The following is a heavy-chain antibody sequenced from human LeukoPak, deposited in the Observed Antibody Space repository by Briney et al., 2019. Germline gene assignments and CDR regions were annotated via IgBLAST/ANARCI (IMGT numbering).Heavy chain of an antibody. CDR3: ARGPGIAVASGYFDY. V-gene: IGHV3-30-3*01. CDR2: IAYDGSNT. J-gene: IGHJ4*02. CDR1: GFTFSNYV. D-gene: IGHD6-19*01. Sequence: GGSLRLSCAASGFTFSNYVMHWVRQAPGKGLEWVAVIAYDGSNTYYADSVKGRFIISRDNSKNTLYLQMNSLRAADTAVYYCARGPGIAVASGYFDYWGQGTLVTVSS.